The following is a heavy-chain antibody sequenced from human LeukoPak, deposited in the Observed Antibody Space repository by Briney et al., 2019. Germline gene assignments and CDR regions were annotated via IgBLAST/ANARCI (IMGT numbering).Heavy chain of an antibody. Sequence: PGGSLRLSCAASGFTFRSYAMSWVPPPPGKGLEWVSGIDSGGSTYYADSVKGRFTISRDYSKNTLYRQMNSLRAEDTALDYCAKGAVAGTAFFDYWGQGSPVTV. J-gene: IGHJ4*02. D-gene: IGHD6-19*01. CDR2: IDSGGST. CDR1: GFTFRSYA. CDR3: AKGAVAGTAFFDY. V-gene: IGHV3-23*01.